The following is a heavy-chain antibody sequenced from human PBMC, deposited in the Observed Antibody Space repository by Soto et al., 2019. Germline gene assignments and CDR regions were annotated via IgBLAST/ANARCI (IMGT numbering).Heavy chain of an antibody. V-gene: IGHV3-53*01. Sequence: LRLSCVASGFTVSSNYISWVRQAPGKGLEWVSAFYSGGTTYYADSVQGRFTVSRDNSKNTLYLHMNSLRAEDTAVYYCAKQISSLTTFDYWGQGTLVTVSS. CDR3: AKQISSLTTFDY. CDR1: GFTVSSNY. J-gene: IGHJ4*02. D-gene: IGHD3-16*02. CDR2: FYSGGTT.